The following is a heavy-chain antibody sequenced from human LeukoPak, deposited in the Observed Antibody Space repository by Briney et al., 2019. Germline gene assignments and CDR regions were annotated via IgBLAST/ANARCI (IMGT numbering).Heavy chain of an antibody. V-gene: IGHV4-59*12. CDR1: GGSISSYY. Sequence: SETLSLTCTVSGGSISSYYWSWIRQPPGKGLEWIGYIYYSGSTNYNPSLKSRVTISVDTSKNQFSLKLSSVTAADTAVYYCARRRWEQWLVPLYYFDYWGQGTLVTVSS. CDR2: IYYSGST. CDR3: ARRRWEQWLVPLYYFDY. J-gene: IGHJ4*02. D-gene: IGHD6-19*01.